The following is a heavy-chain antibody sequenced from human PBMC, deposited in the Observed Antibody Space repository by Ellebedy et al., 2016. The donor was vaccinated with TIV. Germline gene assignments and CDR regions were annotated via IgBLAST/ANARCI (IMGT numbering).Heavy chain of an antibody. D-gene: IGHD6-19*01. CDR2: IKKDGREK. J-gene: IGHJ4*02. Sequence: GGSLRLSXEASGFTFSSYSMDWVRQAPGKGLEWVANIKKDGREKNYVDSVRGRFTISRDNAKNSLYLQMSSLRAEDTAVYYCARDGSIAVDGTSDYWGQGTLVTVSS. V-gene: IGHV3-7*01. CDR1: GFTFSSYS. CDR3: ARDGSIAVDGTSDY.